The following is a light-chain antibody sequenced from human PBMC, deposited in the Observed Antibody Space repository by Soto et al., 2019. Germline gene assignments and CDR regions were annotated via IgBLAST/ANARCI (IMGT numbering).Light chain of an antibody. J-gene: IGKJ2*01. Sequence: DIQMTLSPSSLSASVGDRVTITCRASQTISIYLNWYQQEPGKAPKLLIYAASSLQSGVPSRFSGSGSGTDFTLTISSLQPEDFAAYYCQQSHGIPYTFGQGTKLEIK. V-gene: IGKV1-39*01. CDR1: QTISIY. CDR2: AAS. CDR3: QQSHGIPYT.